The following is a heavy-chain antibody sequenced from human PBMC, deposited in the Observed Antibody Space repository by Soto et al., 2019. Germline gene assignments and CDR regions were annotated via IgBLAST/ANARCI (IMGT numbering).Heavy chain of an antibody. D-gene: IGHD3-16*01. Sequence: SVKVSCKASGYSFTNNDVTWVRQATGQGLEWMGWMNLGSGDTGYAQKFQGRVTMTRDTSIATAYMELSSLRSDDTAIYYCARMATFGSLNWFDPWGQGTLVTVSS. CDR2: MNLGSGDT. J-gene: IGHJ5*02. CDR1: GYSFTNND. V-gene: IGHV1-8*01. CDR3: ARMATFGSLNWFDP.